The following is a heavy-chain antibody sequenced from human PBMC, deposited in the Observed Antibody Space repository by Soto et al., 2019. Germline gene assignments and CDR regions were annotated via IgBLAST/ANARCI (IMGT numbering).Heavy chain of an antibody. D-gene: IGHD3-10*01. CDR3: ARDILLWFGELAPYYYYGMDV. CDR1: GDSVSSNSAA. CDR2: TYYRSKWYN. J-gene: IGHJ6*02. V-gene: IGHV6-1*01. Sequence: SQTLSLTCVISGDSVSSNSAAWNWIRQSPSRGLEWLGRTYYRSKWYNDYAVSVKSRITINPDTSKNQFSLQLNSVTPEDTAVYYCARDILLWFGELAPYYYYGMDVWGQGTTVTVSS.